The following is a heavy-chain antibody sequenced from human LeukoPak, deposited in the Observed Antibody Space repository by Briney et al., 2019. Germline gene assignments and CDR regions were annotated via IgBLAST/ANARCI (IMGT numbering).Heavy chain of an antibody. D-gene: IGHD5-12*01. CDR1: AGTFSSYA. Sequence: GASVKVSCKASAGTFSSYAISWVRQAPGQGLEWMGRIIPILGIANYAQKFQGRVTITADKSTSTAYMELSSLRSEDTAVYYCARVGATIYFDYWGQGALVTVSS. CDR3: ARVGATIYFDY. J-gene: IGHJ4*02. CDR2: IIPILGIA. V-gene: IGHV1-69*04.